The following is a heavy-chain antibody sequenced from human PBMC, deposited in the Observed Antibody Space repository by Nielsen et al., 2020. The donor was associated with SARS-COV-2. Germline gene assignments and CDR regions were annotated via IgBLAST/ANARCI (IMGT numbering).Heavy chain of an antibody. Sequence: WIRQSPSRGLEWLGRTYYRSKWYNDYAVSVKSRITINPDTSKNQFSLHLNSVTPEDTAVYYCARARGVYGDYYYYYYTDVWGKGTKVTVSS. CDR2: TYYRSKWYN. D-gene: IGHD4-17*01. J-gene: IGHJ6*03. CDR3: ARARGVYGDYYYYYYTDV. V-gene: IGHV6-1*01.